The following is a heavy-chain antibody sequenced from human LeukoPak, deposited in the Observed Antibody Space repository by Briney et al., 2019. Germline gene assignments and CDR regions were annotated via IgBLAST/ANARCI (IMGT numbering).Heavy chain of an antibody. CDR2: ISYDGSNK. J-gene: IGHJ5*02. Sequence: GGSLRLSCAASGFTFSSYGMHWVRQAPGKGLEWVAVISYDGSNKYYADSVKGRFTISRDNSKNTLYLQMNSLRAEDTAVYYCAKGGLTIFGVVANWFDPWGQGTLVTVSS. CDR1: GFTFSSYG. D-gene: IGHD3-3*01. CDR3: AKGGLTIFGVVANWFDP. V-gene: IGHV3-30*18.